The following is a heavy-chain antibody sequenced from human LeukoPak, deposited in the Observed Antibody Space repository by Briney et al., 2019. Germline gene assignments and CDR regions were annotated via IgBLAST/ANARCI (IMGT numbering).Heavy chain of an antibody. CDR3: AIRSTSGSWSALDI. D-gene: IGHD3-10*01. Sequence: GGSLRLSCVASGFTVSSNYMGWVRQAPGKGLEWVSIIYSGSRTYYADSVKGRFTISRDDSKNTLYFQLNSLRPEGTAVYYCAIRSTSGSWSALDIWGQGTMVTVSS. CDR1: GFTVSSNY. CDR2: IYSGSRT. J-gene: IGHJ3*02. V-gene: IGHV3-66*02.